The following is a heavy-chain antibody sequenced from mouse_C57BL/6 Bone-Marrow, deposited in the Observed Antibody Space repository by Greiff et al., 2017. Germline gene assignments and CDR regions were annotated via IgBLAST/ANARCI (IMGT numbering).Heavy chain of an antibody. CDR3: AREDGSSSYYAMDY. Sequence: VQLQQPGAELVKPGASVKLSCKASGYTFTSYWMQWVKQRPGQGLEWIGEIDPSDSYTNYNQKFKGKATFTVDTSTSTAYMQLSSLTSEDSAVYYCAREDGSSSYYAMDYWGQGTSVTVSS. D-gene: IGHD1-1*01. CDR1: GYTFTSYW. CDR2: IDPSDSYT. V-gene: IGHV1-50*01. J-gene: IGHJ4*01.